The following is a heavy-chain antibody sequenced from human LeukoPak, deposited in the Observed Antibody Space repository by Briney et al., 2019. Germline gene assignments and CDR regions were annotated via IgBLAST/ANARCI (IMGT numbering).Heavy chain of an antibody. J-gene: IGHJ4*02. V-gene: IGHV4-59*11. D-gene: IGHD5-18*01. Sequence: SETLSLTCTVSGGSISSHYWSWIRQPPGKGLEWIGYIYYRGSTNYNPSLKSRVTISVDTSKNQFSLKLSSVTAADTAVYYCARGVDTAMVTGWYYFDYWGQGTLVTVSS. CDR3: ARGVDTAMVTGWYYFDY. CDR1: GGSISSHY. CDR2: IYYRGST.